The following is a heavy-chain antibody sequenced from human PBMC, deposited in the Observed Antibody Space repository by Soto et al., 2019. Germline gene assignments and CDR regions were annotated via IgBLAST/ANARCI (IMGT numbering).Heavy chain of an antibody. CDR3: ARQEEYSSSWYQTRASYFDY. CDR1: GYSFTSYW. V-gene: IGHV5-51*01. D-gene: IGHD6-13*01. J-gene: IGHJ4*02. CDR2: IYPGDSDT. Sequence: GESLKISCKGSGYSFTSYWIGWVRQMPGKGLEWMGIIYPGDSDTRYSPPFQAQVTISADKSISTAYLQWSSLKASDTAMYYCARQEEYSSSWYQTRASYFDYWGQGTLVTVSS.